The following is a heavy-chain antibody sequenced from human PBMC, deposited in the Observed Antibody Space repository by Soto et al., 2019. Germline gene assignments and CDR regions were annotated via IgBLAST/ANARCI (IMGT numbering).Heavy chain of an antibody. J-gene: IGHJ4*02. Sequence: QVHLVQSGAEAKQPGASVSVSCKASGYNFNIYGITWVRQAPGQGLEWVGWISAYSGKTSYSQKVQGRVTMTTETSTNTAYMDLRSLTSDDAAVYYCTRSGGDRDGYNYVDWGQGTLVTVSS. CDR1: GYNFNIYG. V-gene: IGHV1-18*01. CDR2: ISAYSGKT. D-gene: IGHD5-12*01. CDR3: TRSGGDRDGYNYVD.